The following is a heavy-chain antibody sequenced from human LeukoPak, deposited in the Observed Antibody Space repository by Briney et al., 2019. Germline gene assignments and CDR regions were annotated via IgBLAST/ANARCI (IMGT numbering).Heavy chain of an antibody. CDR1: GSTFGSYW. CDR3: VRDGGYSGYEY. V-gene: IGHV3-7*04. CDR2: IKQDGSER. Sequence: PGGSLRLSCAASGSTFGSYWMTWVRQAPGKGLEWVANIKQDGSERYYVDSMKGRITISRDNAKKSLYLEVNSLSAEDTAVYYCVRDGGYSGYEYWGQGTLVTVSS. J-gene: IGHJ4*02. D-gene: IGHD5-12*01.